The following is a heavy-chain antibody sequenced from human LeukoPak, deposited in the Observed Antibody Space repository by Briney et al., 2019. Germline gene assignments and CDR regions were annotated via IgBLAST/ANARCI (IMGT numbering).Heavy chain of an antibody. J-gene: IGHJ4*02. CDR1: GFTFSSSG. D-gene: IGHD5-18*01. CDR2: IRYDGSNK. CDR3: AKDLRYGRDFDY. Sequence: GGSLRLSCAASGFTFSSSGMHWVRQAPGKGLEWVVFIRYDGSNKYYADSVKGRFTISRDNSKNTLFLQMNSLRAEDTAVYYCAKDLRYGRDFDYWGQGTLVTVSS. V-gene: IGHV3-30*02.